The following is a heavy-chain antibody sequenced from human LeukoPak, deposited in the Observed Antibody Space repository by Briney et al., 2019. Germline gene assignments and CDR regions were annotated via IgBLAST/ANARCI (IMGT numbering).Heavy chain of an antibody. Sequence: PSETLSLTCTVSGGSISSSSYYWGWIRQPPGKGLEWIGSIYYSGSTYYNPSLKSRVTISVDTSKNQFSLKLSSVPAADTAVYYCAVRYTSGGYYFDYWGQGTLVTVSS. CDR3: AVRYTSGGYYFDY. CDR1: GGSISSSSYY. CDR2: IYYSGST. J-gene: IGHJ4*02. V-gene: IGHV4-39*01. D-gene: IGHD3-16*02.